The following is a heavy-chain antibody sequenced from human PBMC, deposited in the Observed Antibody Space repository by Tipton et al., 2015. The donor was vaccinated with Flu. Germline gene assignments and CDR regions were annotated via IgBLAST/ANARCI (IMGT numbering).Heavy chain of an antibody. Sequence: GSLRLSCAASGFTFSDYYMSWIRQAPGKGLEWVSYISSSGSTIYYADSVKGRFTISRDNAKNSLYLQMNSLRAEGTAVYYCARGERYSSDWSHGYWGQGTLVTVSS. D-gene: IGHD6-19*01. CDR2: ISSSGSTI. CDR1: GFTFSDYY. CDR3: ARGERYSSDWSHGY. J-gene: IGHJ4*02. V-gene: IGHV3-11*01.